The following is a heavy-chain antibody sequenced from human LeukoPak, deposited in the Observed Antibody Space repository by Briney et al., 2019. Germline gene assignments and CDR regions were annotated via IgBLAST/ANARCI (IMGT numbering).Heavy chain of an antibody. CDR1: GYSFTSYW. CDR2: IYPGDSDT. D-gene: IGHD3-10*01. CDR3: ARLLGYYGSGSYSPYFDY. Sequence: GESLKISCKGSGYSFTSYWIGWVRQMPGKGLEWMGIIYPGDSDTRYSPSFQGQVTISADKSISTAYLQWSSLKASDTAMYYCARLLGYYGSGSYSPYFDYWGQGSLVTVSS. J-gene: IGHJ4*02. V-gene: IGHV5-51*01.